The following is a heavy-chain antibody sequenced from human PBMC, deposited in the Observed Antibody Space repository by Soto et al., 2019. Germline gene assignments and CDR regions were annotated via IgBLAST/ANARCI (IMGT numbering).Heavy chain of an antibody. J-gene: IGHJ4*02. CDR2: IYYSGST. CDR3: ARGLSVTLFDN. D-gene: IGHD4-17*01. V-gene: IGHV4-31*03. CDR1: GGSISTGGYY. Sequence: QVQLQESGPGLVKPSQTLSLTCTVSGGSISTGGYYWTWIRQHPGKGLEWIGYIYYSGSTYYNPSLKSRVTISVDTSKNQFSLKRSSVTAADTDVYYCARGLSVTLFDNWGQGTLVTVSS.